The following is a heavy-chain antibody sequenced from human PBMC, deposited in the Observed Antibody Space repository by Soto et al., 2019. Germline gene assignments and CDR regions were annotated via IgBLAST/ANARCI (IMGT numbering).Heavy chain of an antibody. V-gene: IGHV3-23*01. J-gene: IGHJ4*02. CDR3: AKDTTSYYYDSSGHIDX. CDR2: ISGSGGST. CDR1: GFTFSSYS. Sequence: PRLSCAASGFTFSSYSMSCVRQAPGKGLEWVSAISGSGGSTYYADSVKGRFTISRDNSKNTLYLQMNSLRAEDTAVYYCAKDTTSYYYDSSGHIDXWGQGTLVTVSX. D-gene: IGHD3-22*01.